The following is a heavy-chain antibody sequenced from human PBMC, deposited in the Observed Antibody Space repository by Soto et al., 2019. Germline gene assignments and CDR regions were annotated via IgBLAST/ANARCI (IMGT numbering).Heavy chain of an antibody. J-gene: IGHJ4*02. CDR1: GYTFTDYG. CDR3: ARGPESRSTAYFDY. V-gene: IGHV1-18*01. D-gene: IGHD1-26*01. CDR2: ISAYTGNT. Sequence: QVQLVQSGGEVKKPGASVKVSCKASGYTFTDYGITWVRQAPGQGLEWMGWISAYTGNTNYAQRVQGRVTMGTDTSTSTAYLELRSLRSDDTAVYYCARGPESRSTAYFDYWGQGTLVTVSS.